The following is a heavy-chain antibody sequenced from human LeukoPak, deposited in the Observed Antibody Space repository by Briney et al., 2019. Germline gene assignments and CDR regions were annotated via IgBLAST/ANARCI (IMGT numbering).Heavy chain of an antibody. Sequence: GGSLRLSCAASGFTFSSYVMHWVRQAPGKGLEWVAVISYDGSNKYYGDSVRGRFTISRDNSKNTLYLQMNSLRTEDTAVYYCATVVVVISGNYFDYWGQGTLVTVSS. CDR1: GFTFSSYV. V-gene: IGHV3-30*03. CDR2: ISYDGSNK. D-gene: IGHD3-22*01. J-gene: IGHJ4*02. CDR3: ATVVVVISGNYFDY.